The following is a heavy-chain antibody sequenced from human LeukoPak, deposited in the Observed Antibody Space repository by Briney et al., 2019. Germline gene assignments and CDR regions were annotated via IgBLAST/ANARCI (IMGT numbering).Heavy chain of an antibody. D-gene: IGHD4-17*01. Sequence: GGSLRLSCVVSGFTFSRATMNWVRQAPGKGLERVSSISSTSTYINYADSVKGRFTISRDNAKKSLYLQMNGLRGEDTAMYYCASDDYGDYEDGFDIWGQGTMVTVSS. V-gene: IGHV3-21*01. CDR3: ASDDYGDYEDGFDI. J-gene: IGHJ3*02. CDR1: GFTFSRAT. CDR2: ISSTSTYI.